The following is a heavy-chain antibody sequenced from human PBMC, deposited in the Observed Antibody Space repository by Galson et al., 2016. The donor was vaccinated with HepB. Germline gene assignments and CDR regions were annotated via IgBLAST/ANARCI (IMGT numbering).Heavy chain of an antibody. CDR2: INPSGDST. D-gene: IGHD3-10*01. CDR1: GYTFTSYY. Sequence: SVKVSCKASGYTFTSYYMRWVRQAPGQGLEWMGIINPSGDSTTYAQQFQGRITMTRDTSTGTVYMELSNLRSDDTAVYYCARARGITMVRGVHFDYWGQGTLVTVSS. CDR3: ARARGITMVRGVHFDY. V-gene: IGHV1-46*01. J-gene: IGHJ4*02.